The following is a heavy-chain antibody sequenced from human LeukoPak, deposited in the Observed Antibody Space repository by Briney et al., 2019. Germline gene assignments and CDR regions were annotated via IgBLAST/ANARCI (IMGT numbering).Heavy chain of an antibody. J-gene: IGHJ4*02. Sequence: GGSLRLSCAASGFTFSSYAMHWVRQAPGKGLEWVAVISYDGSNKYYADSVKGRFTISRDNSKNTLYLQMNSLRAEDTAVYYCARWGSPYYDFWSGYYFFDYWGQGSLVTVSP. CDR2: ISYDGSNK. CDR1: GFTFSSYA. V-gene: IGHV3-30-3*01. CDR3: ARWGSPYYDFWSGYYFFDY. D-gene: IGHD3-3*01.